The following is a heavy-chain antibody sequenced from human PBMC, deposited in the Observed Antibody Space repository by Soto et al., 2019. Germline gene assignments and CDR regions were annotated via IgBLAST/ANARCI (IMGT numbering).Heavy chain of an antibody. D-gene: IGHD4-17*01. CDR2: IRVNNGDT. CDR3: EGDLGVSDFGVQY. J-gene: IGHJ4*02. CDR1: GYTFTNSG. Sequence: HVQLVQSGAEVKRPGASVKVSCKASGYTFTNSGFSWVRQAPGQGLEWVGWIRVNNGDTHYAQKLQGRVTMTTATATSTAFMELRSLRADDTAVYFCEGDLGVSDFGVQYWGKGTLITVSS. V-gene: IGHV1-18*01.